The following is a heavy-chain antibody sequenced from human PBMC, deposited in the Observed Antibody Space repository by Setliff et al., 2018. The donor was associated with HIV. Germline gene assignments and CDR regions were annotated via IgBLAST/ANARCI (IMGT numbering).Heavy chain of an antibody. D-gene: IGHD6-13*01. V-gene: IGHV1-45*02. J-gene: IGHJ3*02. CDR1: GYTFTYRY. CDR2: ITPFNGNT. CDR3: ARSSRVAAAGARVPDAFDI. Sequence: GASVKVSCKASGYTFTYRYLHWVRQAPGQALEWMGWITPFNGNTNYAQKFQDRVTITRDRSMSTAYMELSNLRSEDTAMYYCARSSRVAAAGARVPDAFDIWCQGTMVTVS.